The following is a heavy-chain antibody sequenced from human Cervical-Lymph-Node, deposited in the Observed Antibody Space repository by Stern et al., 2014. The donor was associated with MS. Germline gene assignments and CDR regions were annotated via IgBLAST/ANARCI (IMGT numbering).Heavy chain of an antibody. CDR1: GFTFSSYT. Sequence: DQLVESGGGVVQPGRSLRLSCAASGFTFSSYTMHWVRQAPGNGLEWVAVRSYDGNSKFYADSVKGRFTIYTSNSMKTLYLDMNSLRTEDTAVYYCARDGRSVWGQGTLVTVSS. V-gene: IGHV3-30-3*01. CDR3: ARDGRSV. J-gene: IGHJ4*02. CDR2: RSYDGNSK.